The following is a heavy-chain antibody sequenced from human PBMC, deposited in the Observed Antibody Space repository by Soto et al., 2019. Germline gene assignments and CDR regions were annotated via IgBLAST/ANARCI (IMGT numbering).Heavy chain of an antibody. V-gene: IGHV3-23*01. D-gene: IGHD1-1*01. CDR1: GFSISRFS. CDR2: ISGDAETT. CDR3: AKGDSGTTPPYYFDH. Sequence: RLSCEASGFSISRFSMNWVRQAPGKGLDWVASISGDAETTSYADSVQGRFTISKDNSKNTVSLQMKSLTAEDTAVYYCAKGDSGTTPPYYFDHWGQGSLVTVSS. J-gene: IGHJ4*02.